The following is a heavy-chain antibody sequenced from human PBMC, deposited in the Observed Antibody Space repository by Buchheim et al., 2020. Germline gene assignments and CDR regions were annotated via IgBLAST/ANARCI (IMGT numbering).Heavy chain of an antibody. J-gene: IGHJ4*02. V-gene: IGHV1-2*02. Sequence: QVQLVQSGAEVKKPGASVKVSCKASGYTFTGYYMHWVRQAPGQGLEWMGWINPNSGVTNYAQKFQGRVTMTRGPSFSPAYMELSRLRSDDTAVYYCARDEVVGAPGYWGQGTL. CDR2: INPNSGVT. CDR3: ARDEVVGAPGY. CDR1: GYTFTGYY. D-gene: IGHD2-15*01.